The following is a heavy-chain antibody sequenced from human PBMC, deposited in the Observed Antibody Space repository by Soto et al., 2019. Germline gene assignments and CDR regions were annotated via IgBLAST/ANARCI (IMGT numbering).Heavy chain of an antibody. CDR2: ISSSSSYI. Sequence: PGGSLRLSCSASGFTFSSYEMNWVRQAPGKGLEWVSYISSSSSYIYYADSVKGRFTISRDNAKNSLYLQMNSLRAEDTAVYYCARDLARLGFDYWGQGTLVTVSS. CDR3: ARDLARLGFDY. J-gene: IGHJ4*02. V-gene: IGHV3-21*05. D-gene: IGHD3-3*01. CDR1: GFTFSSYE.